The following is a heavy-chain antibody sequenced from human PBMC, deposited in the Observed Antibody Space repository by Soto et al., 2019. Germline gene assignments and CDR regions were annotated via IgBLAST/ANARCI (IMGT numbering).Heavy chain of an antibody. D-gene: IGHD6-19*01. V-gene: IGHV1-69*01. J-gene: IGHJ6*02. Sequence: QVQLVQSGAEVKKPGSSVTVSCKASGGTFSSFAISWVRQVPGQGLEWMGGIIPMIETPNYAQKFQGRLTITADESTNIAYMDLSSLRSEDTAVYFCARGESSWFSDVWGQGTTVIVS. CDR3: ARGESSWFSDV. CDR2: IIPMIETP. CDR1: GGTFSSFA.